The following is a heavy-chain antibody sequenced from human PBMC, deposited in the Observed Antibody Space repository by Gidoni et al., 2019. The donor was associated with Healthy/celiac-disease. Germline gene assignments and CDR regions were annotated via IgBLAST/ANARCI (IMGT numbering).Heavy chain of an antibody. CDR2: IWYDGSNK. J-gene: IGHJ6*02. D-gene: IGHD5-18*01. CDR3: ARGEGYSYGSLIYYYYYGMDV. Sequence: QVQLVESGGGVVQPGRSLRLSCAASGFTFSSYGMHWVRQAPGKGLEWVAVIWYDGSNKYYADSVKGRFTISRDNSKNTLYLQMNSLRAEDTAVYYCARGEGYSYGSLIYYYYYGMDVWGQGATVTVSS. CDR1: GFTFSSYG. V-gene: IGHV3-33*01.